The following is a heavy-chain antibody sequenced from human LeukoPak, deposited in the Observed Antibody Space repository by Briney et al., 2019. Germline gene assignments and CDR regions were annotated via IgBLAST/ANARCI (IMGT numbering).Heavy chain of an antibody. CDR1: GGSITSDH. J-gene: IGHJ3*02. D-gene: IGHD2/OR15-2a*01. CDR3: ARKNDFDI. V-gene: IGHV4-59*01. Sequence: SETLSLTCTVSGGSITSDHWNWIRQPPRKGLEWIGCIYYSGGTYYNPSLKSRVTISVDMSKNQFSLRLTSVTAADTAVYYCARKNDFDIWGQGTLVTVSS. CDR2: IYYSGGT.